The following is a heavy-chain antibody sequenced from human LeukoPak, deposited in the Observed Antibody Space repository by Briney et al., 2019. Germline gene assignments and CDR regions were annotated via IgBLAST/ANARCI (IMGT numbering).Heavy chain of an antibody. CDR1: GYSFTSYC. Sequence: PGESLKISCKVSGYSFTSYCIGWVRQMPGKGLEWMGIIYPGDSGPTYSPSFQGQVTISVDKSISTAYLQWSSLQASDTAMYYCGMSGDRVPLQDDVFDVWGQGTMVTVST. CDR2: IYPGDSGP. CDR3: GMSGDRVPLQDDVFDV. V-gene: IGHV5-51*01. D-gene: IGHD1-26*01. J-gene: IGHJ3*01.